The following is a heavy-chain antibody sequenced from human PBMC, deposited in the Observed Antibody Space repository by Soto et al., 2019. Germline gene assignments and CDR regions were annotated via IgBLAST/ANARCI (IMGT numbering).Heavy chain of an antibody. D-gene: IGHD3-3*01. CDR1: GFTFSSYS. Sequence: GGSLRLSCAASGFTFSSYSMNWVRQAPGKGLEWVSSISSSSSYIYYADSVKGRFTISRDNAKNSLYLQMNSLRAEDTAVYYCARIRTIFGVAYGMDVWGQGTTVTVSS. CDR2: ISSSSSYI. CDR3: ARIRTIFGVAYGMDV. V-gene: IGHV3-21*01. J-gene: IGHJ6*02.